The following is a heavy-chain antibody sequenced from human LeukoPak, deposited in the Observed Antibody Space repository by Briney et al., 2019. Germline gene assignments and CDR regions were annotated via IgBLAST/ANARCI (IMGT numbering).Heavy chain of an antibody. CDR2: MFYSGST. Sequence: RTSETLSLTCTVSGGSVSSSTDYWGWIRQPPGKGLEWIGSMFYSGSTFYNPSLKSRVTISVDTSNNQFSLRLTSVTAADTAVYYCARDYDTNSYYRPDAFDIWGQGTMVTVSS. J-gene: IGHJ3*02. D-gene: IGHD3-22*01. CDR3: ARDYDTNSYYRPDAFDI. V-gene: IGHV4-39*02. CDR1: GGSVSSSTDY.